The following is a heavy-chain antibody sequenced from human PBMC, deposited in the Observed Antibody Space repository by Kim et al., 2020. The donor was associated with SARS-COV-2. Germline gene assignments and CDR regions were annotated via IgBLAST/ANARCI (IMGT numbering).Heavy chain of an antibody. CDR3: ATLGKQYGNSIYF. Sequence: SETLSLTCTVSGGSIANTANYWTWIRQHPGKGLECLGYIFYTGTTYYNPSLKSRITMSVDTSKNQFSLKLNSVTAADTAVYFCATLGKQYGNSIYFWGQG. CDR1: GGSIANTANY. D-gene: IGHD3-10*01. CDR2: IFYTGTT. V-gene: IGHV4-31*03. J-gene: IGHJ4*02.